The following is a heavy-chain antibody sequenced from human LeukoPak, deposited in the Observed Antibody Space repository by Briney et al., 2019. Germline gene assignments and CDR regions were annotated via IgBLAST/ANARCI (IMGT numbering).Heavy chain of an antibody. Sequence: TSQTLSLTCTVSGGSISSGSYYWSWIRQPAGKGLEWIGRIYTSGSTNYNPSLKSRVTISVDTSKNQFSLKLSSVTAADTAVYYCAREGLYPHDFWSGYFHYYFDYWGQGTLVTVSS. CDR3: AREGLYPHDFWSGYFHYYFDY. D-gene: IGHD3-3*01. J-gene: IGHJ4*02. CDR1: GGSISSGSYY. CDR2: IYTSGST. V-gene: IGHV4-61*02.